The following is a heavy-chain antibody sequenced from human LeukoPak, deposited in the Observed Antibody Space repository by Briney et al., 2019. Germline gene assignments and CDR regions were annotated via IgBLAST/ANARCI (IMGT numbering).Heavy chain of an antibody. J-gene: IGHJ4*02. Sequence: ASVKVSCKTSGYTFANYGITWVRQAPGQGLEWMGWISIYNGNTNYARKVQGRVTMTTDTSTSTAYMELRSLGSDDTAVYYCVRDKNGGSFDYWGQGTLVTVSS. V-gene: IGHV1-18*01. CDR1: GYTFANYG. CDR3: VRDKNGGSFDY. D-gene: IGHD4-23*01. CDR2: ISIYNGNT.